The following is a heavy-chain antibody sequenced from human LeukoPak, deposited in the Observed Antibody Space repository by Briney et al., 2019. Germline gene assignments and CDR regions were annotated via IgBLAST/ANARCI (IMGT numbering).Heavy chain of an antibody. Sequence: SVKVSCKASGYTFTSYGISWVRQAPGQGLEWMGWISAYNGNTNYAQKLQGRVTMTTDTSTSTAYMELRSLRSDDPAVYYCARDGDCSSTSCNTRYYYYYIDVWGKGTTVTVSS. J-gene: IGHJ6*03. CDR2: ISAYNGNT. CDR1: GYTFTSYG. D-gene: IGHD2-2*02. V-gene: IGHV1-18*01. CDR3: ARDGDCSSTSCNTRYYYYYIDV.